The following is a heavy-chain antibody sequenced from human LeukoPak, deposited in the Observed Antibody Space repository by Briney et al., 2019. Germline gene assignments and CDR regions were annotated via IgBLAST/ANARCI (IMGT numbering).Heavy chain of an antibody. D-gene: IGHD3-16*01. CDR3: ARVKRAFGGASMDV. CDR2: IYYSASS. J-gene: IGHJ6*03. CDR1: GGSISSSSYY. Sequence: PSETLSLTCTVSGGSISSSSYYWGWIRQPPGKGLEWIGSIYYSASSYYNPSLKSRVTISVDTSKNQFSLKLSSVTAADTAVYYCARVKRAFGGASMDVWGKGTTVIVSS. V-gene: IGHV4-39*07.